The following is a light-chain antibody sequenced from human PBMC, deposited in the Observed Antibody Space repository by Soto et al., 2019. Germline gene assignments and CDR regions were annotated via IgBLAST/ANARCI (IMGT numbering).Light chain of an antibody. CDR2: GAS. CDR3: QQCGPSLKYT. Sequence: EIVLTQSPGTLSLSPGERATISCRASQTVTGSYLAWYQQKPGQAPRLLIYGASNRATGIPDRFSGSGSGTDFTLAISRLEPEDFAVYYCQQCGPSLKYTFGQGTTLEIK. J-gene: IGKJ2*01. CDR1: QTVTGSY. V-gene: IGKV3-20*01.